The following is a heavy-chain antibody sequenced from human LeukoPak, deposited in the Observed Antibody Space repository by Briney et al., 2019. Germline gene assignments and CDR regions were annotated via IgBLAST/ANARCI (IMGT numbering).Heavy chain of an antibody. V-gene: IGHV3-23*01. D-gene: IGHD2-8*02. CDR1: GFTFSSYA. Sequence: PGGSLRLSCAASGFTFSSYAMSWVRQAPGKGLEWVSAISGSGGSTYYADSVKGRFTISRDNVNNSLFLQMNSLRAEDTAVYYCARACNFCFTGADYWGQGSLVTVSS. J-gene: IGHJ4*02. CDR3: ARACNFCFTGADY. CDR2: ISGSGGST.